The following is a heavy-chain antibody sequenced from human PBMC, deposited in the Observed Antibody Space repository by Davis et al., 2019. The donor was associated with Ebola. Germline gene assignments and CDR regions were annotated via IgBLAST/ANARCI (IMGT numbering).Heavy chain of an antibody. J-gene: IGHJ1*01. Sequence: ASVKVSCKTSGYSFMNYAISWVRQAPGQGLEWVGWMSPYNDTNYAQNLQGRVTMTSDTSTGTAFMELKTLRSDDTAVYYCARDVKVESGRPEYFQYWGQGTLVTVSS. D-gene: IGHD1-26*01. CDR3: ARDVKVESGRPEYFQY. V-gene: IGHV1-18*01. CDR1: GYSFMNYA. CDR2: MSPYNDT.